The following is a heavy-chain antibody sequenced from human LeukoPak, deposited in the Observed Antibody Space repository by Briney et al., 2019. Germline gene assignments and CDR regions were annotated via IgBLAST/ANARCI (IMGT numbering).Heavy chain of an antibody. CDR2: ISYDGSEK. Sequence: GGSLRLSCAASGFSFSGYAMHWVRQAPGKGLEWVAVISYDGSEKYYADSVKGRFTISRDNSKNALYLQMNSLRAEDTAVYYCAKTEDHAYFDCWGQGMLVTGSS. V-gene: IGHV3-30*18. CDR3: AKTEDHAYFDC. J-gene: IGHJ4*02. CDR1: GFSFSGYA. D-gene: IGHD2-15*01.